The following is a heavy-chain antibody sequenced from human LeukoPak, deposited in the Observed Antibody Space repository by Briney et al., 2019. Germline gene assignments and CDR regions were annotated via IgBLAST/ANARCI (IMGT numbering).Heavy chain of an antibody. CDR2: INYSGST. Sequence: PSETLSLTCSVSGGSISSYYWSWIRQPPGKGLEWIGYINYSGSTKYNPSLKSRVTISVDTSKNQFSLKLSSVTAADTAVYSCAREHSYYDSSGYYYGSGYFDYWGQGTLVTVSS. J-gene: IGHJ4*02. CDR3: AREHSYYDSSGYYYGSGYFDY. CDR1: GGSISSYY. V-gene: IGHV4-59*01. D-gene: IGHD3-22*01.